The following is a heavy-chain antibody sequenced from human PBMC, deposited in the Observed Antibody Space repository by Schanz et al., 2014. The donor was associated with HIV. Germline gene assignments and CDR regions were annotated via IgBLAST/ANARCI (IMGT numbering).Heavy chain of an antibody. Sequence: QVQLQESGPGLVKPSETLSLTCGVSGDSFSSDSHYWNWIRQPPGKGLEWIGYIFYTGSTGYNPSLKSRASISVDTSKNQFSLKLRSVTAADTAVYFCASYDSSGYYKGPFDFWGQGTPVTVSS. CDR3: ASYDSSGYYKGPFDF. D-gene: IGHD3-22*01. CDR1: GDSFSSDSHY. J-gene: IGHJ4*02. CDR2: IFYTGST. V-gene: IGHV4-61*01.